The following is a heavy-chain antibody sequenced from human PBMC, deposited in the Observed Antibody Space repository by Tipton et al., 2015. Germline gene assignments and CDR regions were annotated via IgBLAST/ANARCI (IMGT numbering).Heavy chain of an antibody. CDR2: INPRGAST. D-gene: IGHD2-15*01. CDR1: GYSFTSYS. CDR3: ARGGPFGGHRGWPLDY. Sequence: QSGPEVKKPGASVKVSCKASGYSFTSYSMHWVRQAPGQGLEWMGRINPRGASTNYAQDFQGRVTMTRDTSTATVYIELTSLRSEDTAVFYCARGGPFGGHRGWPLDYWGQGSLVTVSS. J-gene: IGHJ4*02. V-gene: IGHV1-46*01.